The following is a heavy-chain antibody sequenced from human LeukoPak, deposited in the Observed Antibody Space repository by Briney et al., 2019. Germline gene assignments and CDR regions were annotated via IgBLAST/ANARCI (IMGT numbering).Heavy chain of an antibody. Sequence: PGGSLRLSCAASGFTFSSYAMSWVRQAPGKGLEWVSAISGSGGSTYYADSVKGRFTISRENANNHFYLRMNSLRAGDTAVYFCASLGDSIYWGQGTLVTVSS. J-gene: IGHJ4*02. CDR1: GFTFSSYA. V-gene: IGHV3-23*01. D-gene: IGHD1-26*01. CDR2: ISGSGGST. CDR3: ASLGDSIY.